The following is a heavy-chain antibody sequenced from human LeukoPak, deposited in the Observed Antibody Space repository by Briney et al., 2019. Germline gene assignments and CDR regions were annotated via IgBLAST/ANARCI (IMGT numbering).Heavy chain of an antibody. CDR3: ARGIEVAAADVFDY. Sequence: GGSLRLSCAASGFTFSSYSMNWVRQAPGKGLEWVSSISSSSSYIYYADSVKGRFTISRDNAKNSLYLQMNSLRAEDTAVYYCARGIEVAAADVFDYWGQGTLVTVSS. CDR1: GFTFSSYS. CDR2: ISSSSSYI. J-gene: IGHJ4*02. D-gene: IGHD6-25*01. V-gene: IGHV3-21*01.